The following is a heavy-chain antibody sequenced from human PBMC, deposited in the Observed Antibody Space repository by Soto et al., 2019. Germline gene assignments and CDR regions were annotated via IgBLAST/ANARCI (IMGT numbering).Heavy chain of an antibody. J-gene: IGHJ4*02. V-gene: IGHV3-21*01. CDR2: ISSGSSYI. Sequence: GGSLRLSCAASGFTFSSYTMSWVRQAPGKWLEWVSSISSGSSYIYYADSMKGRFTISRDNAKNSLYLQMNSLRAEDTAVYYCARGVLSDSGTCYWGRGXLVTVYS. CDR1: GFTFSSYT. D-gene: IGHD2-15*01. CDR3: ARGVLSDSGTCY.